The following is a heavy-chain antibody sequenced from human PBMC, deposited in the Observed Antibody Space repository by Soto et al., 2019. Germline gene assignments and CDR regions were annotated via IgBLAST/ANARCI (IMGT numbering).Heavy chain of an antibody. CDR1: GGSISSYY. Sequence: SETLSLTCTVSGGSISSYYWSWIRQPPGKGLEWIGYIYYSGSTNYNPSLKSRVTISVDTSKNQFSLKLSSVTAADTAVYYCAKDLIMGATPLWGQGTLVTVS. CDR2: IYYSGST. J-gene: IGHJ4*02. V-gene: IGHV4-59*01. CDR3: AKDLIMGATPL. D-gene: IGHD1-26*01.